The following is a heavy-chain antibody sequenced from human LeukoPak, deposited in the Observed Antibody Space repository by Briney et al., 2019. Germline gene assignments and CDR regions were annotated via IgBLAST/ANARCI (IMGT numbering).Heavy chain of an antibody. V-gene: IGHV5-51*01. CDR2: IYPDDSNT. CDR3: ARHEGYGGYGIDV. D-gene: IGHD3-10*01. J-gene: IGHJ6*02. Sequence: GESLKISCKGSGYTFTNYWIAWVRQMPGKGLEWMGIIYPDDSNTRYSPSFQGQVTISADKSINTAYLQWRSLEASDSAMYYCARHEGYGGYGIDVWGQGTTVTVSS. CDR1: GYTFTNYW.